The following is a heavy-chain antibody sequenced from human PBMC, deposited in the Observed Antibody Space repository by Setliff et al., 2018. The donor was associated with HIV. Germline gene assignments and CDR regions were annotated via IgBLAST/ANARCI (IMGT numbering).Heavy chain of an antibody. V-gene: IGHV1-69*05. D-gene: IGHD6-19*01. J-gene: IGHJ6*03. CDR1: GGTFSSYA. Sequence: SVKVSCKASGGTFSSYATSWVRQAPGQGLEWMGGIIPIFGTANYAQKFQGRVTITTDESTSTAYMELSSLRSEDTAVYYCARALWAVAGTGYYYYYMDVWGKGTTVTVSS. CDR2: IIPIFGTA. CDR3: ARALWAVAGTGYYYYYMDV.